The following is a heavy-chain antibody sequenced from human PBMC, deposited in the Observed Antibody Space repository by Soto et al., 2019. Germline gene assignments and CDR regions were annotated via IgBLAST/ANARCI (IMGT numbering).Heavy chain of an antibody. D-gene: IGHD2-15*01. V-gene: IGHV3-23*01. Sequence: GGSLRLSCATSGFTFTSYAMSWVRQAPGKGLEWVSSISGSGDTTYYADSVKGRFTISRDNSKNTLYVQMESLRDEDTAVYYCAKGRCSGANCYSSDYWGQGTLVTVSS. CDR3: AKGRCSGANCYSSDY. CDR2: ISGSGDTT. CDR1: GFTFTSYA. J-gene: IGHJ4*02.